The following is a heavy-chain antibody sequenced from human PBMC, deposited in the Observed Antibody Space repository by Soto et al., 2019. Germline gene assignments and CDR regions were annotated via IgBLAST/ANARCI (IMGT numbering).Heavy chain of an antibody. V-gene: IGHV1-58*02. D-gene: IGHD6-13*01. J-gene: IGHJ4*02. CDR2: IVVGNGNT. CDR1: GFTFSTST. Sequence: VASVKVSCKASGFTFSTSTIQWVRQTRGHRLEWIGWIVVGNGNTNFAQNLRQRVTFSRDMSTSTAYMELSSLRSDDTAMYYCATASAGYTFGFDLWGQGYLVTVSS. CDR3: ATASAGYTFGFDL.